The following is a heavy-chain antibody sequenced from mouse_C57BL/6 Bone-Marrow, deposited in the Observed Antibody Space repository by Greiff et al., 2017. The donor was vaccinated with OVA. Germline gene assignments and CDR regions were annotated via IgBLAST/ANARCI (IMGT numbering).Heavy chain of an antibody. Sequence: VKLQESGAELVRPGASVTLSCKASGYTFTDYEMHWVKQTPVHGLEWIGAIDPETGGTAYNQKFKGKAILTADKSSSTAYMELRSLTSEDSAVYYCTRLYYGSSWYFDVWGTGTTVTVSS. CDR2: IDPETGGT. V-gene: IGHV1-15*01. D-gene: IGHD1-1*01. CDR3: TRLYYGSSWYFDV. CDR1: GYTFTDYE. J-gene: IGHJ1*03.